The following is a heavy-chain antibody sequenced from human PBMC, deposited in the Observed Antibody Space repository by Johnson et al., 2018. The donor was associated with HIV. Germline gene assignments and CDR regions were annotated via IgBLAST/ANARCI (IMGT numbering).Heavy chain of an antibody. CDR2: INWNGGST. J-gene: IGHJ3*02. CDR1: GFTFNDYG. Sequence: VQLVESGGGLVQPGRSLRLSCAASGFTFNDYGMSWVRQVPGKGLEWVSGINWNGGSTAYADSVKGRFTISRDNAKKSVYLQMNSLRAEDTAVYYCAREVERGLGFDIWGQGTMVTVSS. V-gene: IGHV3-20*04. CDR3: AREVERGLGFDI. D-gene: IGHD5-24*01.